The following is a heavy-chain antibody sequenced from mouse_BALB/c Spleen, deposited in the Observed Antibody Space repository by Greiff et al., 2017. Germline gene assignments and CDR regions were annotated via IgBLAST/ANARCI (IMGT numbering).Heavy chain of an antibody. D-gene: IGHD2-2*01. V-gene: IGHV2-9*02. CDR2: IWAGGST. CDR1: GFSLTSYG. Sequence: QVQLKESGPGLVAPSQSLSITCTVSGFSLTSYGVHWVRQPPGKGLEWLGVIWAGGSTNYNSALMSRLSISKDNSKSQVFLKMNSLQTDDTAMYYCARGGEKLWLRRGFAYWGQGTLVTVSA. CDR3: ARGGEKLWLRRGFAY. J-gene: IGHJ3*01.